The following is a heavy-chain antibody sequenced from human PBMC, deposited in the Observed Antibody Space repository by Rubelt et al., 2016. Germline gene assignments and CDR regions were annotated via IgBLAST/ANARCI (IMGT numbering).Heavy chain of an antibody. D-gene: IGHD6-19*01. J-gene: IGHJ4*02. CDR2: VYYSGTT. Sequence: QVQLQESGPGLVKPSETLSLTCTFSGGSISDNYWSWIRHLPGKGLEWIGCVYYSGTTIYNPSLQSRVSISVDTSKTQFSLKLSSVTTADTAVYYCASQRGYSRGRHWGQGTLVTVSS. V-gene: IGHV4-59*12. CDR1: GGSISDNY. CDR3: ASQRGYSRGRH.